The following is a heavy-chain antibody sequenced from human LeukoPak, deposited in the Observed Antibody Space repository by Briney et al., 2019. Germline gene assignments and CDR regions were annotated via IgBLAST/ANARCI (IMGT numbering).Heavy chain of an antibody. V-gene: IGHV3-11*04. D-gene: IGHD3-16*01. Sequence: GGSLRLSCAVSGFTFSDYYMSWIRQAPGKGLEGVAYISSSGSTIYYADSVKGRFTISRDNAKNSLYLQMNSPRAEDTAVYYCARDLGTPSAYWGQGTLVTVSS. CDR3: ARDLGTPSAY. CDR1: GFTFSDYY. J-gene: IGHJ4*02. CDR2: ISSSGSTI.